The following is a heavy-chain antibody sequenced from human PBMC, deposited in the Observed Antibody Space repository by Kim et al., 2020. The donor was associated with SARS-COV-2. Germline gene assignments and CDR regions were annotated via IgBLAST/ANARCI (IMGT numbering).Heavy chain of an antibody. Sequence: SVKVSCKASGYTFTGYYMNWVRQAPGQGLEWMGRINAYTGDTNYAQRFQGRVTLTRVTSSGTVYMLLSGLTSDDTALYYCARGTGVRNGEYFQHCGQG. CDR3: ARGTGVRNGEYFQH. V-gene: IGHV1-2*06. CDR2: INAYTGDT. J-gene: IGHJ1*01. CDR1: GYTFTGYY. D-gene: IGHD3-10*01.